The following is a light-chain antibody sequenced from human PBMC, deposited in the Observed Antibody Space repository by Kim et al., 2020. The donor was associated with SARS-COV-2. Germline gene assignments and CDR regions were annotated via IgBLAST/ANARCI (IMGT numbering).Light chain of an antibody. CDR3: QQRSNWPPTT. CDR1: QSVSSY. Sequence: IGFTQSPATLSLSPGERATLSCRASQSVSSYLSCYQQEHGQAPRLLIYDASNRATGSPARYSGSGSGTDFTLTISSLEPEDFAGYYCQQRSNWPPTTFGQGTRLEIK. CDR2: DAS. J-gene: IGKJ5*01. V-gene: IGKV3-11*01.